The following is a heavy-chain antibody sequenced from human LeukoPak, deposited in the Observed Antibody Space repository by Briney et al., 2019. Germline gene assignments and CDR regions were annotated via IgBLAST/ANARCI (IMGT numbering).Heavy chain of an antibody. CDR2: ITPIFGTA. CDR1: GGTFSSYA. V-gene: IGHV1-69*05. Sequence: ASVKVSCKASGGTFSSYAISWVRQAPGQGLEWMGRITPIFGTANYAQKFQGRVTITTDESTSTAYMELSSLRSEDTAVYYCARIDSSGPNTFDYWGQGTLVTVSS. CDR3: ARIDSSGPNTFDY. J-gene: IGHJ4*02. D-gene: IGHD3-22*01.